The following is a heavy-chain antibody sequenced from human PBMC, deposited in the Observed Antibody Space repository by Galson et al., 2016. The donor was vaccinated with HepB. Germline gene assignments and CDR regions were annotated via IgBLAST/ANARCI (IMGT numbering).Heavy chain of an antibody. CDR1: RFTFSRYG. V-gene: IGHV3-33*01. J-gene: IGHJ4*02. CDR2: IWYDGSNK. D-gene: IGHD6-19*01. Sequence: SLRLSCAASRFTFSRYGMRWVRQAPGKGLEWVAGIWYDGSNKYYADSVKGRFTISRDNSKNTLYLQMNSLRAEDTAVYYCAREDPNVAVAALDYWGQGTLVTVSS. CDR3: AREDPNVAVAALDY.